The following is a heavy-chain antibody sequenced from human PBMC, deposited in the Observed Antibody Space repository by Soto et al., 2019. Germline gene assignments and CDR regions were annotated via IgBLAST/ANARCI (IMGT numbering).Heavy chain of an antibody. J-gene: IGHJ5*02. V-gene: IGHV4-59*01. CDR3: ARGSIAARRRNNWFDP. Sequence: SETLSLTCTVSGGSISSYYWSWIRQPPGKGLEWIGYIYYSGSTNYNPSLKSRVTISVDTSKNQFSLKLSSVTAAGTAVYYCARGSIAARRRNNWFDPWGQGTLVTVSS. CDR1: GGSISSYY. CDR2: IYYSGST. D-gene: IGHD6-6*01.